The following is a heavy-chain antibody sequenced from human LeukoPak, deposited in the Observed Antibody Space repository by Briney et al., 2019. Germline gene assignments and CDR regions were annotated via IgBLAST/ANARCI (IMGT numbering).Heavy chain of an antibody. CDR2: ISYDGSNK. CDR3: ARVPITLRFLEWLPPPRYGMDV. CDR1: GFTFSSYA. V-gene: IGHV3-30-3*01. J-gene: IGHJ6*02. D-gene: IGHD3-3*01. Sequence: PGGSLRLSCAASGFTFSSYAMNWVRQAPGKGLEWVAVISYDGSNKYYADSVKGRFTISRDNSKNTLYLQMNSLRAEDTAVYYCARVPITLRFLEWLPPPRYGMDVWGQGTTVTVSS.